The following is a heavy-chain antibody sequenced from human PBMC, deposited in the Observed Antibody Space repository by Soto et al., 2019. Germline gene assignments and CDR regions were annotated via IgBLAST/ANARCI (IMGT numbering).Heavy chain of an antibody. Sequence: QVQLMESGGGVVQPGRSLRLSCAASGFTFSSYGMHWVRQAPGKGLEWVAVIWYDGSNKYYADSVKGRFTISRDNSKNTLYLQMNSLRAEDTAVYYCVRDGSGWYFDYWGQGTLVTVSS. J-gene: IGHJ4*02. D-gene: IGHD6-19*01. CDR2: IWYDGSNK. V-gene: IGHV3-33*01. CDR1: GFTFSSYG. CDR3: VRDGSGWYFDY.